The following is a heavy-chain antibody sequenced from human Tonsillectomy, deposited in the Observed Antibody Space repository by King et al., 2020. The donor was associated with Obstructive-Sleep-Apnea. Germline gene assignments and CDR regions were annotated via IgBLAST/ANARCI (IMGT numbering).Heavy chain of an antibody. J-gene: IGHJ4*02. Sequence: QLQESGPGLVKPSETLSLTCTVSGGSISSSSDYWGWIRQPPGKGLEWIGTIYYGESTHYNPSLTSRVTISVDTSKNQFSLKLTSVTAADRAVYYCAREAGRDYFDYWGQGTLVTVSS. D-gene: IGHD5-24*01. CDR3: AREAGRDYFDY. CDR1: GGSISSSSDY. V-gene: IGHV4-39*07. CDR2: IYYGEST.